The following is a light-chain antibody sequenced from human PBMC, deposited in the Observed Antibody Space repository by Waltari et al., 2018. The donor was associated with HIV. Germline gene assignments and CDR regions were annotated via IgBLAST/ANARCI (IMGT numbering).Light chain of an antibody. J-gene: IGLJ2*01. CDR3: SSYTSTSPVV. CDR2: DVS. V-gene: IGLV2-14*03. CDR1: SSDVGGYNY. Sequence: QSALTQPASVSGSPGQSITISCTGTSSDVGGYNYVSWYQQHPGKAPKLMIYDVSHRPAGVSNRFSGSKSGNTASLTSSGLQAEDEADYYCSSYTSTSPVVFGGGTKLTVL.